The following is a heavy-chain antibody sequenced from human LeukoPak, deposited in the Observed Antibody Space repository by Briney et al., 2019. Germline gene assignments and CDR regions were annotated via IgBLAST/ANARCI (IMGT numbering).Heavy chain of an antibody. D-gene: IGHD3-16*02. V-gene: IGHV5-51*01. Sequence: GESLKISCKGSGYSFTSYWIGWVRQMPGKGLEWMGIIYPGDSDTRYSPSFQGQVTISADKSISTAYLQWSSLKASDTAMYYCARSGESDYVWGSYRRPYYYYGMDVWGQGTTVTVSS. CDR3: ARSGESDYVWGSYRRPYYYYGMDV. CDR1: GYSFTSYW. J-gene: IGHJ6*02. CDR2: IYPGDSDT.